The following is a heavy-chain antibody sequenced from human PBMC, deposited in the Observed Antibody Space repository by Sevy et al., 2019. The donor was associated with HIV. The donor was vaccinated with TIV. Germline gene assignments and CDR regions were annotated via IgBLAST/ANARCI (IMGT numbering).Heavy chain of an antibody. CDR3: ARFGSYRLAYYGMDV. Sequence: GESLKISCKGSGYSFSNYWIGWVRQMPGKGLELMGIIYPGDSDPRYSPSFQGQVTISVDKSSSTAYLKWSRLRASDTAMYYCARFGSYRLAYYGMDVWGQGTTVTVSS. D-gene: IGHD3-9*01. V-gene: IGHV5-51*01. CDR2: IYPGDSDP. J-gene: IGHJ6*02. CDR1: GYSFSNYW.